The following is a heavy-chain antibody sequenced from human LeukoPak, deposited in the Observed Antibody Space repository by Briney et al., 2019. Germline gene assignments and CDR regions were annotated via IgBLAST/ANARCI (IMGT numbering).Heavy chain of an antibody. J-gene: IGHJ4*02. CDR3: ARFKGGTGFDY. Sequence: SETLSLTCAVSGGSITTTDFDWAWIRQPPGQGFEWIATISSSGKAYYYPSLMSRVTISVYTSKNQFSLDVTSVTAADTGLFYCARFKGGTGFDYWGRGILVIVS. CDR2: ISSSGKA. D-gene: IGHD1-26*01. V-gene: IGHV4-39*01. CDR1: GGSITTTDFD.